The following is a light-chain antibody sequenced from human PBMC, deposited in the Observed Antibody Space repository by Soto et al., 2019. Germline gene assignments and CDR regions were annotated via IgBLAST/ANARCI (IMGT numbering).Light chain of an antibody. J-gene: IGKJ5*01. CDR3: QQYGSSHPIT. CDR2: VTS. Sequence: EIVLTQYPGTMSLSPGERATLSCRASQSLSRNHLGWYLAWYQQNPGQTPRLLIYVTSSRATGIPDRFSVSASGTDFTLTISRLEPDDFAVDYCQQYGSSHPITFGQGTRLEIK. V-gene: IGKV3-20*01. CDR1: QSLSRNHLGWY.